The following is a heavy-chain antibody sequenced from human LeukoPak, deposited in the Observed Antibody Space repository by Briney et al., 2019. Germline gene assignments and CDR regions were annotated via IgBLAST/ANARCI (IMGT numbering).Heavy chain of an antibody. CDR3: ARDMGSYDFWSGFFSDAFDI. V-gene: IGHV3-48*01. Sequence: PGGSLRLSCAASGFTFSSYSMNWVRQAPGKGLEWVSYISSSSSTIYYADSVKGRFTISRDNAKNSLYLQMNSLRAEDTAVYYCARDMGSYDFWSGFFSDAFDIWGQGTMVTVSS. CDR2: ISSSSSTI. J-gene: IGHJ3*02. CDR1: GFTFSSYS. D-gene: IGHD3-3*01.